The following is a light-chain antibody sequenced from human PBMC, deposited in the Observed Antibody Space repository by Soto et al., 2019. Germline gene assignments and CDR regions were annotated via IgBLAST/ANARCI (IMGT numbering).Light chain of an antibody. Sequence: DIQMTQSPSAMSASVGDRVTITCRASQGIDNYLAWFQQKPGKVPQRLIYAASTLQSGVPSRFSGSGSGTEFTLTIRSLQPEDFATYYCLQHRHYTHTFGGGTKVDIK. CDR3: LQHRHYTHT. V-gene: IGKV1-17*03. CDR1: QGIDNY. CDR2: AAS. J-gene: IGKJ4*01.